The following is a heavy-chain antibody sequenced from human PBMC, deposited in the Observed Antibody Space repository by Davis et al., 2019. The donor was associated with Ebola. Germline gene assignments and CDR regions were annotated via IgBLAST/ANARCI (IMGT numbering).Heavy chain of an antibody. J-gene: IGHJ6*02. V-gene: IGHV4-39*02. D-gene: IGHD5-18*01. CDR1: GGSISSSSYY. Sequence: SETLSLTCTVSGGSISSSSYYWGWIRQPPGKGLEWIGSIYYSGSTYYNPSLKSRVTISVDTSKNQFSLKLSSVTAADTAVYYCARDRTAMVIYYYYGMDVWGQGTTVTVSS. CDR3: ARDRTAMVIYYYYGMDV. CDR2: IYYSGST.